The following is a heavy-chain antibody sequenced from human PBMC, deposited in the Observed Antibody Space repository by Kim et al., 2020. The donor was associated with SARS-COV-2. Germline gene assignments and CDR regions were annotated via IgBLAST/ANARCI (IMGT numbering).Heavy chain of an antibody. D-gene: IGHD3-16*01. CDR1: GGSISSYY. CDR3: ARGGGAPGAFDI. V-gene: IGHV4-59*01. J-gene: IGHJ3*02. CDR2: IYYSGST. Sequence: SETLSITCTVSGGSISSYYWSWIRQPPGKGLEWIGYIYYSGSTNYNPSLKSRVTISVDTSKNQFSLKLSSVTAADTAVYYCARGGGAPGAFDIWGQGTMV.